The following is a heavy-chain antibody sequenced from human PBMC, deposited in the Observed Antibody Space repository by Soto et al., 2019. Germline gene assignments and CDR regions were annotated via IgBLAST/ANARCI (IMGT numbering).Heavy chain of an antibody. V-gene: IGHV4-31*03. CDR3: VRSDSSGIDY. Sequence: SETLSLTCPVSGGSISNGGYYWSWIRQHPGKGLEWIGYIDYSGSTYYKSSLKSRVTISVDTSKNQFSLKLSSVTAADTAVYYCVRSDSSGIDYWGQGALVTVSS. J-gene: IGHJ4*02. D-gene: IGHD3-22*01. CDR1: GGSISNGGYY. CDR2: IDYSGST.